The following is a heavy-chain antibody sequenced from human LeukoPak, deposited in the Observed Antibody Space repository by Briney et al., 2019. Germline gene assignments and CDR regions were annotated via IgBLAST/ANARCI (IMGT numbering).Heavy chain of an antibody. J-gene: IGHJ4*02. Sequence: SETLSLTCAVYGGSFSGYYWSWIRQPPGKGLEWIGEINHSGGTNYNPSLKSRVTISVDTSKNQFSLKLSSAPAADTAVYYCASRSGLLWFGEFNYWGQGTLVTVSS. CDR2: INHSGGT. D-gene: IGHD3-10*01. V-gene: IGHV4-34*01. CDR3: ASRSGLLWFGEFNY. CDR1: GGSFSGYY.